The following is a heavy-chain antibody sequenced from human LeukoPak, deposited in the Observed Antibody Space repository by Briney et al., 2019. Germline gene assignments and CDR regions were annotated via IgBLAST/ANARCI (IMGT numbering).Heavy chain of an antibody. V-gene: IGHV3-7*01. CDR1: VFSFSTYW. D-gene: IGHD3-22*01. Sequence: GGSLRLSCAASVFSFSTYWMTWVRQTPGKGLDCVANIKTDGSTTYYLDSVKGRCTISRNNARSILYLQMNSLRVEDTAVYYCTRDLNHDSSGWGQGTLVTVSS. CDR2: IKTDGSTT. CDR3: TRDLNHDSSG. J-gene: IGHJ4*02.